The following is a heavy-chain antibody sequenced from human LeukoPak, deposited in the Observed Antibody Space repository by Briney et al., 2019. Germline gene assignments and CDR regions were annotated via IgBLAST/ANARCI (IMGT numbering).Heavy chain of an antibody. CDR3: ARLVVPAAMIDWFDP. CDR2: IYYSGST. CDR1: GGSISSYY. D-gene: IGHD2-2*01. V-gene: IGHV4-59*08. Sequence: PSETLSLTCTVSGGSISSYYWSWIRQPPGKGLEWIGYIYYSGSTNYNPSLKSRVTISVDTSKNQFSLKLSSVTAADTAVYYCARLVVPAAMIDWFDPWGQGTLVTVSS. J-gene: IGHJ5*02.